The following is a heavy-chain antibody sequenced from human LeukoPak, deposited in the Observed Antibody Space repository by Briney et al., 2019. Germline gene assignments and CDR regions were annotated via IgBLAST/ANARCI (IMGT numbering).Heavy chain of an antibody. V-gene: IGHV4-59*02. J-gene: IGHJ4*02. CDR2: IYYSGST. CDR3: ARGRRYFDY. CDR1: GGSVSSNY. Sequence: PSETLSLTCTVSGGSVSSNYWSWIRQPPGEGLEWIGYIYYSGSTNSNPSLKSRVTISLDTSKNQFSLKLNSVTAADTAVFYCARGRRYFDYWGQGTLVTVSS.